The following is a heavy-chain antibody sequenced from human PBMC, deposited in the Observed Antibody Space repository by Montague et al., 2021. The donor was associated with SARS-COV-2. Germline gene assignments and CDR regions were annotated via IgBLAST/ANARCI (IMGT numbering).Heavy chain of an antibody. D-gene: IGHD4-23*01. CDR3: ARRRDRSTVVSPAVFDL. J-gene: IGHJ3*01. CDR1: SDSISSRSYG. Sequence: SETLSLTCSVSSDSISSRSYGWAWIRQSPGKGLEWIGNMGYGGSTYYXPSLGSRVVMSAETSKSQFSLKLYSVTAADTSIYYCARRRDRSTVVSPAVFDLWGQGTMVIVSS. CDR2: MGYGGST. V-gene: IGHV4-39*01.